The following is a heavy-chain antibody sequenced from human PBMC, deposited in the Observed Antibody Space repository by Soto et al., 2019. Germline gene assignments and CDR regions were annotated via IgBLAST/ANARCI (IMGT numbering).Heavy chain of an antibody. CDR3: AHRVLRTVFGLVTTTAIYFDF. J-gene: IGHJ4*02. Sequence: QITLNESGPTVVRPTETLTLTCRFSGFSLTTSGVGVGWIRQSPGKAPEWLALIYWDDDKRYSASLKSRLTSTNDTSKYQVVLTVSDLDPTDTATYYCAHRVLRTVFGLVTTTAIYFDFWGQGTPVAVSS. V-gene: IGHV2-5*02. D-gene: IGHD3-3*01. CDR1: GFSLTTSGVG. CDR2: IYWDDDK.